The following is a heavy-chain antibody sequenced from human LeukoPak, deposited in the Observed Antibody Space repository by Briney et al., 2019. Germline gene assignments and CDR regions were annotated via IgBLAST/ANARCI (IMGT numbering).Heavy chain of an antibody. CDR3: GGYCGSTSCYEGWFDP. V-gene: IGHV3-23*01. Sequence: GGSLRLSCAASGFTFSSYAMSWVRQAPGKGLEWVSAISGSGGSTYYADSVKGRFTISRDNSKNTLYLQMNSLRVEDTAVYYCGGYCGSTSCYEGWFDPWGQGTLVTVSS. CDR1: GFTFSSYA. CDR2: ISGSGGST. J-gene: IGHJ5*02. D-gene: IGHD2-2*01.